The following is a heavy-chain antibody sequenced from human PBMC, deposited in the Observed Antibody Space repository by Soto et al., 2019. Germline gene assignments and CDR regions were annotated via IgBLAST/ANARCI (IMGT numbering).Heavy chain of an antibody. V-gene: IGHV3-15*07. D-gene: IGHD4-17*01. J-gene: IGHJ6*02. CDR1: GLTFSNAW. CDR2: IKSQTDGGTT. Sequence: EVQLVESGGGLVKPGGSLRLSCAASGLTFSNAWMNWVRQAPGKGLEWVGRIKSQTDGGTTDYAAPGKGRFTISRDASKNPLYLQMNRLKTEDTAVYYCTTADYGDYTFPGYYGMDVWGQGTTVTVSS. CDR3: TTADYGDYTFPGYYGMDV.